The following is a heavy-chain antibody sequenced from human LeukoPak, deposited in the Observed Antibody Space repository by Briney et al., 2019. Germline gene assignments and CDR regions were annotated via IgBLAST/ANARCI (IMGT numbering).Heavy chain of an antibody. J-gene: IGHJ6*02. Sequence: GGSLRLSCAASGFTFSSYSMNWVRQAPGKGLEWVSSISSSSSYIYYADSVKGRFTISRDNAKNSLYLQMNSLRAKDTAVYYCARDDKIVVVVAATRDYYYGMDVWGQGTTVTVSS. D-gene: IGHD2-15*01. CDR2: ISSSSSYI. V-gene: IGHV3-21*01. CDR3: ARDDKIVVVVAATRDYYYGMDV. CDR1: GFTFSSYS.